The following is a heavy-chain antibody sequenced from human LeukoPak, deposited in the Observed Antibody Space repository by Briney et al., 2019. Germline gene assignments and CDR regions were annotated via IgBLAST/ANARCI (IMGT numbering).Heavy chain of an antibody. J-gene: IGHJ6*02. CDR1: GGTFSSYA. CDR3: ARDSEILRYFVSGMDV. D-gene: IGHD3-9*01. Sequence: GSSVKVSCKASGGTFSSYAISWVRQAPGQGLEWMGGIIPIFGTANYAQKFQGRVTITADESMSTAYMELSSLRSEDTAMYYCARDSEILRYFVSGMDVWGQGTTVTVSS. CDR2: IIPIFGTA. V-gene: IGHV1-69*01.